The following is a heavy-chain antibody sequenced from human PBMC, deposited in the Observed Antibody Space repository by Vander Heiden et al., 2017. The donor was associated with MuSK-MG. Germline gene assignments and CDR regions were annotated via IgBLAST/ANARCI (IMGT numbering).Heavy chain of an antibody. V-gene: IGHV4-34*01. CDR2: INHSGST. Sequence: QVQLQQWGAGLLKPSETLSLTCAVHGGSFSGYYWSWIRQPPGKGLEWIGEINHSGSTNYNPSLKSRVTISVDTSKNQFSLKLSSVTAADTAVYYCARVPSSTVTTDYFDYWGQGTLVTVSS. CDR3: ARVPSSTVTTDYFDY. D-gene: IGHD4-17*01. J-gene: IGHJ4*02. CDR1: GGSFSGYY.